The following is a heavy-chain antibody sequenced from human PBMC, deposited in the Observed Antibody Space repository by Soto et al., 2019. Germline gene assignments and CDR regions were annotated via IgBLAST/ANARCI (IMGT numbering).Heavy chain of an antibody. CDR2: ICDNGNAVAS. Sequence: QVQLQESGPGLVKPSETLSLTCAVSGGSVTSGLWWTWVRQSPGKGLGWVAAICDNGNAVASRYTESCGGRVTSSFGSPQTPAPLHVASVPAADTAMYSCARGGDIRGRGGGLSWYDPWGQGVVVTVSS. V-gene: IGHV4-4*02. J-gene: IGHJ5*02. CDR3: ARGGDIRGRGGGLSWYDP. D-gene: IGHD2-15*01. CDR1: GGSVTSGLW.